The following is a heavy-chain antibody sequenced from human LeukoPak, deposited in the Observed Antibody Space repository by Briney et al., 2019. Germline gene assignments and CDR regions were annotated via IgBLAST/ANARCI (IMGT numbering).Heavy chain of an antibody. D-gene: IGHD3-3*01. CDR2: FDPEDGET. Sequence: GASVKVSCKVSGYTLTELSMHWVRQAPGKGLEWMGGFDPEDGETIYAQKFQGRVTMTEDTSTDTAYMELSSLRSEDTAVYYCATDLIWSGYHNYWGQGTLVTVSS. J-gene: IGHJ4*02. CDR1: GYTLTELS. CDR3: ATDLIWSGYHNY. V-gene: IGHV1-24*01.